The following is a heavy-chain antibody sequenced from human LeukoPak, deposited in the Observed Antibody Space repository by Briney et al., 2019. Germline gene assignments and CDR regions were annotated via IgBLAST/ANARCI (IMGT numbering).Heavy chain of an antibody. CDR3: AKYPLAAAAAYYFDY. Sequence: PGGSLRLSCAASGFTFSSYSMNWVRQAPGKGLEWVSYISSSSSTIYYADSVKGRFTISRDNSKNTLYLQMNSLRAEDTAVYYCAKYPLAAAAAYYFDYWGQGTLVTVSS. J-gene: IGHJ4*02. CDR2: ISSSSSTI. D-gene: IGHD6-13*01. V-gene: IGHV3-48*01. CDR1: GFTFSSYS.